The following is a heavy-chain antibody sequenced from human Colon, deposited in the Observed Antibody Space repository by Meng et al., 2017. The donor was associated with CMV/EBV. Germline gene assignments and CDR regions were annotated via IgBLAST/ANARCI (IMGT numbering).Heavy chain of an antibody. J-gene: IGHJ4*02. Sequence: GESLKISCGTSGFIFSHYAMHWVRQAPGKGLEWVVVILYDPNGGRYADAVKGRFTISRDNSRNTLYLQMNSLRGDDTAVYYCARGGAARNYWGQGTLVTVSS. CDR2: ILYDPNGG. CDR1: GFIFSHYA. CDR3: ARGGAARNY. D-gene: IGHD2-15*01. V-gene: IGHV3-30*04.